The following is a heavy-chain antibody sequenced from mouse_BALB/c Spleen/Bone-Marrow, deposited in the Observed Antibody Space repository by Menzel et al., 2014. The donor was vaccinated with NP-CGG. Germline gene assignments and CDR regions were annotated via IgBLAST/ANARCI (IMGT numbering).Heavy chain of an antibody. CDR1: GYTFSSYW. J-gene: IGHJ2*01. Sequence: VKVVESGAELMKPGASVKISCKATGYTFSSYWIEWVKQRPGHGLEWIGEILPGSGSTIYNEKFKGKATFTADTSSNPAYMQLSSLTSEDSAVYYCAREDYYGSSYFDYWGQGTPLTVSS. CDR3: AREDYYGSSYFDY. CDR2: ILPGSGST. D-gene: IGHD1-1*01. V-gene: IGHV1-9*01.